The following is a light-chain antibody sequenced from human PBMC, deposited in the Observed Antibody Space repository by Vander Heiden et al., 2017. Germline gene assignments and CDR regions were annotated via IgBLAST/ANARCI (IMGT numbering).Light chain of an antibody. CDR2: GAS. J-gene: IGKJ1*01. CDR3: QQYGSSPRT. Sequence: EIVLTQSPGPLSLSPGERATLSCRASQSVSSNYLAWYQQKPGQAPRLLIYGASGRATGIPDRFSGSGFGTDFTLTISRLEPEDFAVYYCQQYGSSPRTFGQGTKVEIK. CDR1: QSVSSNY. V-gene: IGKV3-20*01.